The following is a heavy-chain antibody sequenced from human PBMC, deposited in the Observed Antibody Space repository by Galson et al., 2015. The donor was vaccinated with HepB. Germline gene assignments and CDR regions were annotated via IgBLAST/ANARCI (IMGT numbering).Heavy chain of an antibody. CDR1: GFTFSSYG. J-gene: IGHJ3*02. CDR2: ISYDGSNK. Sequence: SLRLSCAASGFTFSSYGTHWVRQAPGKGLEWVAVISYDGSNKYYADSVKGRFTISRDNSKNTLYLQMNSLRAEDTAVYYCAKLLGYCSSTSCYVAAFDIWGQGTMVTVSS. CDR3: AKLLGYCSSTSCYVAAFDI. V-gene: IGHV3-30*18. D-gene: IGHD2-2*01.